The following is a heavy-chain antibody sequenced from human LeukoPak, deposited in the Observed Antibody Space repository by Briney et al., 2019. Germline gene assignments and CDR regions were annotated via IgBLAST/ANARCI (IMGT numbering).Heavy chain of an antibody. CDR2: ILNSTHI. V-gene: IGHV3-21*01. CDR1: GFSFNTYT. D-gene: IGHD5-12*01. CDR3: ARDRGYSGYAHGY. Sequence: PGGSLRLSCAASGFSFNTYTMNWIRQAPGKGPEWVSSILNSTHIYYSDSVKGRFTISRDNTKNSLYLQMDSLRAEDTAVYFCARDRGYSGYAHGYWGQGTRVTVSS. J-gene: IGHJ4*02.